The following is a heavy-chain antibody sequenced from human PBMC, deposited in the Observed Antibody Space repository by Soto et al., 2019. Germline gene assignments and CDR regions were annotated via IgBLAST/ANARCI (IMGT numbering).Heavy chain of an antibody. D-gene: IGHD2-2*01. CDR3: ARSQGSSTSLEIYYYYYYGMDV. CDR2: IIPISGTA. J-gene: IGHJ6*02. CDR1: GGTFSSYA. V-gene: IGHV1-69*13. Sequence: SVKVSCKASGGTFSSYAISWVRQAPGQGLEWMGGIIPISGTANYAQKFQGRVTITADESTSTAYMELSSLRSEDTAVYYCARSQGSSTSLEIYYYYYYGMDVRGQGTTVTVSS.